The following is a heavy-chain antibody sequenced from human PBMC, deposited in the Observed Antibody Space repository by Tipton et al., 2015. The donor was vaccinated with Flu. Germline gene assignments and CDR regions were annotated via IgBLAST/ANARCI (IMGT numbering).Heavy chain of an antibody. J-gene: IGHJ6*02. CDR1: GDSISSYY. V-gene: IGHV4-4*07. CDR2: INPGVRT. D-gene: IGHD4-11*01. Sequence: TLSLTCTVSGDSISSYYWSWIRQPAGKGLEWIGRINPGVRTDYNPSLKSRVTISVDTSKNQFSLKLNSVTAADTAVYYCASATTVTTSGMDVWGQGTTVTVSS. CDR3: ASATTVTTSGMDV.